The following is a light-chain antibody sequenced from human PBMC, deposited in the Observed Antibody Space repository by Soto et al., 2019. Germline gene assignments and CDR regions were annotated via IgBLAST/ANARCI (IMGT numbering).Light chain of an antibody. CDR2: DAS. J-gene: IGKJ4*01. CDR3: QHRANWPLT. Sequence: EVVLTQSPATLSLSPGERATLSCRASQSVASYLAWYQQRPGQAPRLLVYDASNRAPGIPARFSGSGSGTDCTLTINSLEPEDFAIYYCQHRANWPLTFGGGTRVELK. V-gene: IGKV3-11*01. CDR1: QSVASY.